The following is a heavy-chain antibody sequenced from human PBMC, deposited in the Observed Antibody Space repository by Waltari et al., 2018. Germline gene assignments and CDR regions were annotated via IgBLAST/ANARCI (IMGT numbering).Heavy chain of an antibody. CDR3: ASPDY. CDR1: GGSISHSYY. V-gene: IGHV4-59*12. J-gene: IGHJ4*02. CDR2: IYGTSATT. Sequence: QVQLQESGPGLVKPSETLSLTCAVSGGSISHSYYWNWIRQSPGKGLEWIGNIYGTSATTYYNPSLKSRVTISKDTSKNQFFLKLTSVTAADTAVYYCASPDYWGQGVLVTVSS.